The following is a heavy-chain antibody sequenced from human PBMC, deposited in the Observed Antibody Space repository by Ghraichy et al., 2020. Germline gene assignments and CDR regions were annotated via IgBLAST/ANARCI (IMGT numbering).Heavy chain of an antibody. CDR3: ARGPHIVVVPAAIMFPWFDP. CDR1: GFTFSSYS. J-gene: IGHJ5*02. CDR2: ISSSSSYI. D-gene: IGHD2-2*01. Sequence: GGSLRLSCAASGFTFSSYSMNWVRQAPGKGLEWVSSISSSSSYIYYADSVKGRFTISRDNAKNSLYLQMNSLRAEDTAVYYCARGPHIVVVPAAIMFPWFDPWGQGTLVTVSS. V-gene: IGHV3-21*01.